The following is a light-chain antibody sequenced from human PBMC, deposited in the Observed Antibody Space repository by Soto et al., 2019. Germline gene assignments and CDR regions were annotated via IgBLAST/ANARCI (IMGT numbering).Light chain of an antibody. Sequence: QSVLTQPPSVSGAPGQRVTISCTGSSSNIGAGYDVHWYQQLPGTAPKLLIYGNNNRPSGVPDRFSGSKSGTSASLAITGLQAEDEADYYCQSYDNSLRGVFGTGTKLTVL. CDR1: SSNIGAGYD. CDR2: GNN. V-gene: IGLV1-40*01. CDR3: QSYDNSLRGV. J-gene: IGLJ1*01.